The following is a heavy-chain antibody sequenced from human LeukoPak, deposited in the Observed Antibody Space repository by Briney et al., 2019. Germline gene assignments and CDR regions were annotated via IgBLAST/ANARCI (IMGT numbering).Heavy chain of an antibody. J-gene: IGHJ6*04. V-gene: IGHV3-48*03. CDR1: GFTFSSYA. D-gene: IGHD3-10*02. CDR2: ISSSGSTI. CDR3: AELGITMIGGV. Sequence: PGGSLRLSCAASGFTFSSYAMSWVRQAPGKGLEWVAYISSSGSTIYYADSVKGRFTISRDNAKNSLYLQMNSLRAEDTAVYYCAELGITMIGGVWGKGTTVTISS.